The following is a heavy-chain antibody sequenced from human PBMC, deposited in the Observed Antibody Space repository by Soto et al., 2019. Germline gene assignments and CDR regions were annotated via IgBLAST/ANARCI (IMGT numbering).Heavy chain of an antibody. CDR3: ALRGVRVDY. J-gene: IGHJ4*02. CDR2: IGGSGDST. CDR1: GFTFSSYT. D-gene: IGHD4-17*01. V-gene: IGHV3-23*01. Sequence: EVQLLESGGVLVQSGGSLRLSCAASGFTFSSYTMNWVRQAPGKGLEWVSAIGGSGDSTYYANSVKGRFTISRDNSKNTLYLQMNSLRAEDTAVYYCALRGVRVDYWGQGTLVTVSS.